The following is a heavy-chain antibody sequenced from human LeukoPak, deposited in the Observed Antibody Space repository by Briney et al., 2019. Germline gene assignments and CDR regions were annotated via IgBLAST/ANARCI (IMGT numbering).Heavy chain of an antibody. D-gene: IGHD2-15*01. CDR3: AMRPPTAWSFHY. CDR1: VESLRNYH. V-gene: IGHV4-34*01. Sequence: PSETLSLTCAVYVESLRNYHCNWIRQSPLKGLEWIAQINLGGTSSTIPSLKSRVTTSVDTSKNQFSLKLSAVTAADTAVYYCAMRPPTAWSFHYWGQGNLVTVSS. CDR2: INLGGTS. J-gene: IGHJ4*02.